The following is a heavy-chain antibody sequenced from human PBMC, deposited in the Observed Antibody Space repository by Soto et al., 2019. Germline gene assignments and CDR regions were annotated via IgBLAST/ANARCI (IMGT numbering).Heavy chain of an antibody. J-gene: IGHJ3*02. CDR2: INAGNGNT. D-gene: IGHD3-3*01. CDR1: GYTFTSYA. V-gene: IGHV1-3*01. CDR3: ARGLRFLEWLFKRDDAFDI. Sequence: ASVKVSCKASGYTFTSYAMHWVRQAPGQRLEWMGWINAGNGNTKYSQKFQGRVTITRDTSASTAYMELSSLRSEDTAVYYCARGLRFLEWLFKRDDAFDIWGQGTMVTVSS.